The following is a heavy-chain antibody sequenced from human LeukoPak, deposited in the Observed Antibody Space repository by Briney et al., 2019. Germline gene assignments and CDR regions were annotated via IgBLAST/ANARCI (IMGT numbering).Heavy chain of an antibody. CDR2: IIPIFGTA. J-gene: IGHJ4*02. D-gene: IGHD2-2*01. CDR3: AHKWGRYCSSTSCYAGGPFDY. Sequence: GSSVKVSCKASGGTFSSYAISWVRQAPGQGLEWMGGIIPIFGTANYAQKFQGRVTITADESTSTAYMELSSLRSEDTAVYYCAHKWGRYCSSTSCYAGGPFDYWGQGTLVTVSS. V-gene: IGHV1-69*01. CDR1: GGTFSSYA.